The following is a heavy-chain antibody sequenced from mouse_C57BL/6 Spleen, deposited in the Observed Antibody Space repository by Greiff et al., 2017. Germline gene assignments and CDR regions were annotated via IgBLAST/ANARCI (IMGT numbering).Heavy chain of an antibody. D-gene: IGHD2-5*01. Sequence: VQLQQSGPELVKPGASVKISCKASGYSFTGYYMNWVKQSPEKSLEWIGEINPSTGGTTSNQKFKAKATLTVDKSSSTAYMQLKSLTSEDSAVYYCARDSNYVFYFDYWGQGTTLTVSS. J-gene: IGHJ2*01. CDR1: GYSFTGYY. CDR2: INPSTGGT. V-gene: IGHV1-42*01. CDR3: ARDSNYVFYFDY.